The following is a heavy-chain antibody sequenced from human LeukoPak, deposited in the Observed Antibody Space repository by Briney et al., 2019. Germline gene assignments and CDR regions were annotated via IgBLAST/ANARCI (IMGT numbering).Heavy chain of an antibody. Sequence: RPGGSLRLSCAASGFTFDDYGMNWVRQVPGKGLEWVSGINWNGGSTGYADSVKGRFTISRDNAKNYLYLQMNSLGAEDTALYYCARVLVGGTYYYQMDVWGKGTTVTVSS. CDR3: ARVLVGGTYYYQMDV. CDR1: GFTFDDYG. D-gene: IGHD1-26*01. CDR2: INWNGGST. V-gene: IGHV3-20*04. J-gene: IGHJ6*03.